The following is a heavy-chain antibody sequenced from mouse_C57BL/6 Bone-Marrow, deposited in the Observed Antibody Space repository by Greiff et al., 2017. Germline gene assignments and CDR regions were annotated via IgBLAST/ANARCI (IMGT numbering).Heavy chain of an antibody. CDR2: IYPGDGDT. D-gene: IGHD1-1*01. V-gene: IGHV1-82*01. CDR3: ARSDFYYGSSWDY. J-gene: IGHJ2*01. CDR1: GYAFSSSW. Sequence: QVQLQQSGPELVKPGASVKISCKASGYAFSSSWMNWVKQRPGKGLEWIGRIYPGDGDTNYNGKFKGKATLTADKSSSTAYMQLSSLTSEDSAVYFCARSDFYYGSSWDYWGQGTTLTVSS.